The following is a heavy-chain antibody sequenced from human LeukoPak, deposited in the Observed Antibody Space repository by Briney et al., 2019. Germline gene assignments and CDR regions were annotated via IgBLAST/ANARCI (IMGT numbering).Heavy chain of an antibody. V-gene: IGHV4-30-4*01. CDR3: ARAVLNIGESKGLD. CDR2: IDYSGSS. CDR1: GGSIRSGDFS. D-gene: IGHD3-10*01. J-gene: IGHJ4*02. Sequence: SETLSLTCTVSGGSIRSGDFSWNWIRQPPGKGLEWIGYIDYSGSSSYNPSLKSRVTMSLNTSRNQFSLRLSSVTAADTAVYYCARAVLNIGESKGLDWGQGTLVTVSS.